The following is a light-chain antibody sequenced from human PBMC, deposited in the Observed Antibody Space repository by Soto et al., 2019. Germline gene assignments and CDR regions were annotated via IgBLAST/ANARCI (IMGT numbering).Light chain of an antibody. CDR1: QTISSW. V-gene: IGKV1-5*03. Sequence: DIQMTQSPSTLSGSVGDRVTITCRASQTISSWLAWYQQKPGKAPKLLIYKASTLKSGVPSRLSGSASGTEFTLTISSLQPDDFATYYCQQHNTYPLTFGGGTKVDIK. J-gene: IGKJ4*01. CDR3: QQHNTYPLT. CDR2: KAS.